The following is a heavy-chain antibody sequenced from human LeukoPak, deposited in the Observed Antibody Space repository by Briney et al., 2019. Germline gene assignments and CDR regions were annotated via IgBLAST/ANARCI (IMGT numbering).Heavy chain of an antibody. D-gene: IGHD3-10*01. J-gene: IGHJ6*02. CDR3: ARVYGSGTYYPYRMDV. V-gene: IGHV3-53*01. CDR1: GFTVSSNY. CDR2: LYSGDST. Sequence: GGSLRLSCAASGFTVSSNYMSWVRQAPGKGLEWVSVLYSGDSTYYTDSVKGRFTISRDNAKNSLYLQMNRLRDEDTAVYYCARVYGSGTYYPYRMDVWGQGTTVTVSS.